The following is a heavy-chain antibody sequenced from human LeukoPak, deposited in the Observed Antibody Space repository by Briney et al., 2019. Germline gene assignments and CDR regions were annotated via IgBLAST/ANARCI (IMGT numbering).Heavy chain of an antibody. D-gene: IGHD6-19*01. CDR1: GFTFSNYW. V-gene: IGHV3-7*01. Sequence: PGGSLRLSCAASGFTFSNYWMNWVRQAPGKGLEWVANIKQDGSEKYYVDSVKGRFTISRDDSKNTLFLQMSGLRDDGTAMYYCAGAYSAGWFSYWGQGTPVIVSS. J-gene: IGHJ4*02. CDR2: IKQDGSEK. CDR3: AGAYSAGWFSY.